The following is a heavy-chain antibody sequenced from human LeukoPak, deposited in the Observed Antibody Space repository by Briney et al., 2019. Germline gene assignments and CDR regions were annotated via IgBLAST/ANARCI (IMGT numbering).Heavy chain of an antibody. D-gene: IGHD5-24*01. Sequence: ASVKVSCKASGYTFTDYFMHWVRQAPGQGLEWMGWINPNSGGTHYVQKFQGRVTMTRDTSISTGYMELSSLRSDDTALYYCARADGYNLGDFWGQGTQVTVSS. CDR2: INPNSGGT. CDR1: GYTFTDYF. V-gene: IGHV1-2*02. CDR3: ARADGYNLGDF. J-gene: IGHJ4*02.